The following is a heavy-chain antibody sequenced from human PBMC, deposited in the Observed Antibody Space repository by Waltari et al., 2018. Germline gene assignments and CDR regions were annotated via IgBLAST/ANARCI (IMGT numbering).Heavy chain of an antibody. D-gene: IGHD3-22*01. Sequence: EVQLVESGGGLVQPGGSLRLSCAASGFTFSRYWMSWVRQAPGKGLEWVANIKQDGSEKYYVDSVKGRFTISTDNAKNSLYLQMSSLRAEDTAVYYCARVYYDSSGYRPYRYFDLWGRGTLVTVSS. CDR1: GFTFSRYW. V-gene: IGHV3-7*01. CDR2: IKQDGSEK. CDR3: ARVYYDSSGYRPYRYFDL. J-gene: IGHJ2*01.